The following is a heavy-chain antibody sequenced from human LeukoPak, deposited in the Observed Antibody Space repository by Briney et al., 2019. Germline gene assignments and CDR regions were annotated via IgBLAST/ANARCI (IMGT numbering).Heavy chain of an antibody. Sequence: GGSLRLSCAASGFTFSSYAMSWVRQAPGKGLEWVSAISGSGGSTYYADSVKGRFTISRDNSKNTLYLQMNSLGAEDTAVYYCAKTVEMATIPFDYWGQGTLGTVSS. V-gene: IGHV3-23*01. J-gene: IGHJ4*02. D-gene: IGHD5-24*01. CDR2: ISGSGGST. CDR3: AKTVEMATIPFDY. CDR1: GFTFSSYA.